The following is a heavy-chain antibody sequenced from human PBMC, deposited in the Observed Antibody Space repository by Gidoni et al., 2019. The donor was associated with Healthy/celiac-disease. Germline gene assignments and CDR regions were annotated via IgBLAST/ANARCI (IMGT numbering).Heavy chain of an antibody. CDR1: GFTFSSYA. D-gene: IGHD6-13*01. CDR3: AKARLRSYSSSFSSIWGY. V-gene: IGHV3-23*01. CDR2: ISGSGGST. Sequence: EVQLLESGGGLVQPGGSLRLSCAASGFTFSSYAMSWVRQAPGKGLEWVSAISGSGGSTYYADSVKGRFTISRDNSKNTLYLQMNSLRAEDTAVYYCAKARLRSYSSSFSSIWGYWGQGTLVTVSS. J-gene: IGHJ4*02.